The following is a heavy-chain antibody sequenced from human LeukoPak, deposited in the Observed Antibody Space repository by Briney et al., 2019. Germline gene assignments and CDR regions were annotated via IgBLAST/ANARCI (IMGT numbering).Heavy chain of an antibody. V-gene: IGHV3-23*01. D-gene: IGHD6-6*01. CDR3: ANGKQLAGTGFDY. Sequence: PGGSLRLSCADSGFSFSTYGMSWVRQAPGKGLEWVSTISGSGGSTNYADSVKGRFTISRDNSKNTLYLQMNSLRAEDTAVYYCANGKQLAGTGFDYWGQGTLVTVSS. CDR1: GFSFSTYG. J-gene: IGHJ4*02. CDR2: ISGSGGST.